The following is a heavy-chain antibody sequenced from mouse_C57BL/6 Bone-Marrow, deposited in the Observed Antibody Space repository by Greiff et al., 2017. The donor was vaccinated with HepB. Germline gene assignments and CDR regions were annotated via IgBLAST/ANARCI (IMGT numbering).Heavy chain of an antibody. D-gene: IGHD1-1*01. J-gene: IGHJ2*01. CDR1: GYTFTGYW. V-gene: IGHV1-9*01. CDR3: ARGPITTVVGRDY. Sequence: QVQLQQSGAELMKPGASVKLSCKATGYTFTGYWIEWVKQRPGHGLEWIGEILPGSGRTNYNEKFKGKATFTADTSSNTAYMQLSSLTTEDSAIYYGARGPITTVVGRDYWGQGTTLTVSS. CDR2: ILPGSGRT.